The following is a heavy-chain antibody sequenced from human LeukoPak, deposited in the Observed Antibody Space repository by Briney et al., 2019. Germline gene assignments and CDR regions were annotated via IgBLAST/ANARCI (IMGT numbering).Heavy chain of an antibody. Sequence: PGGSLRLSCAASGFTFSSYEMNWVRQAPGKGLEWVSYISSSGSTIYYADSVKGRFTISRDNAKNSVYLQMNSLRAEDTAVYYCTRLHGAHPIDFWGQGTLVTVSS. CDR1: GFTFSSYE. J-gene: IGHJ4*02. CDR2: ISSSGSTI. V-gene: IGHV3-48*03. D-gene: IGHD4/OR15-4a*01. CDR3: TRLHGAHPIDF.